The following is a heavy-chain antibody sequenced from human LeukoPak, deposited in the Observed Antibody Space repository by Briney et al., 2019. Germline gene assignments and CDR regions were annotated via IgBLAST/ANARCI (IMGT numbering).Heavy chain of an antibody. CDR3: ARSHMTTTFDY. CDR2: IIPIFGTA. V-gene: IGHV1-18*01. CDR1: GYTFTSYG. D-gene: IGHD4-11*01. J-gene: IGHJ4*02. Sequence: ASVKVSCKASGYTFTSYGISWVRQAPGQGLEWMGGIIPIFGTANYAQKLQGRVTMTTDTSTSTAYMELRSLRSDDTAVYYCARSHMTTTFDYWGQGTLVTVSS.